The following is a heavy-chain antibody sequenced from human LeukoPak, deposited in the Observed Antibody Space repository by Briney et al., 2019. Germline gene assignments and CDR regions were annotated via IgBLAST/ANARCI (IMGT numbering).Heavy chain of an antibody. CDR3: ARALVGAATLSY. J-gene: IGHJ4*02. CDR1: GYSFTTYW. CDR2: IYPGDSDT. Sequence: RGESLKISCKGSGYSFTTYWIAWVRQMPGKGLEWMGVIYPGDSDTRYSPSFQGQVTLSADKSISTAYLQWSSLKASDTAIYYCARALVGAATLSYWGQGTLVTVSS. D-gene: IGHD1-26*01. V-gene: IGHV5-51*01.